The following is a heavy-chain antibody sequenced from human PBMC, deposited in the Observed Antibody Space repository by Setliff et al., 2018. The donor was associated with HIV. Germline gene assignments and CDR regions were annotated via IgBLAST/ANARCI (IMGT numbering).Heavy chain of an antibody. J-gene: IGHJ6*03. CDR1: GTSISTYGYY. CDR3: ARAFFFDTSGYRSYYHYMDV. Sequence: PSETLSLTCSVSGTSISTYGYYWNWIRQHPVKGLEWIGNIFSSGSTRYNPSLQSRATIWLDMSKNQFSLRLSSVTAADTATYYCARAFFFDTSGYRSYYHYMDVWGKGTTVTVSS. D-gene: IGHD3-22*01. CDR2: IFSSGST. V-gene: IGHV4-31*03.